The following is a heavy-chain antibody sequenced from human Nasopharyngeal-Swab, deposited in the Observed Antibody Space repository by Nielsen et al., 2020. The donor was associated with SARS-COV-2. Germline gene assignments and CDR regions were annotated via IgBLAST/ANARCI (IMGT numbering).Heavy chain of an antibody. V-gene: IGHV3-30*04. J-gene: IGHJ3*02. CDR2: ISYDGSNK. CDR3: ARSNCGGDCYNAFDI. Sequence: GESLKISCAASGFTFSSYAMHWVRQAPGKGLEWVAVISYDGSNKYYADSVKGRFTISRNNSKNTLYLQLNSLRAEDTAVYYCARSNCGGDCYNAFDIWGQGTMVTVSS. CDR1: GFTFSSYA. D-gene: IGHD2-21*02.